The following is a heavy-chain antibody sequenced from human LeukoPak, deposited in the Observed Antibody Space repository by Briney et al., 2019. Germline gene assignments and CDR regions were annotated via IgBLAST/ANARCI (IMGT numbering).Heavy chain of an antibody. CDR3: ARDLGDPEISSGWYGT. J-gene: IGHJ5*02. CDR1: GYTFTSYY. D-gene: IGHD6-19*01. V-gene: IGHV1-46*01. CDR2: INPSGGST. Sequence: ASVKVSCKASGYTFTSYYMHWVRQAPGQGLEWMGIINPSGGSTSYAQKFQGRVTMTRDTSTSTVYMELSSLRSEDTAVYCCARDLGDPEISSGWYGTWGQGTLVTVSS.